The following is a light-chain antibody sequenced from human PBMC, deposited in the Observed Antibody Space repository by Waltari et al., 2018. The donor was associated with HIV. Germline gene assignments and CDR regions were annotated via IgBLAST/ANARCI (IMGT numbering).Light chain of an antibody. Sequence: DIQMTQPPSSLSASVGDRVTITCPASQAISNNLAWYQQKPGKVPKLLIYGASTLQSGVPSRFSGSGSGTDFTLTISSLQPDDVATYYCQNYNSAPPTFGQGTRLDIK. CDR2: GAS. CDR1: QAISNN. J-gene: IGKJ5*01. V-gene: IGKV1-27*01. CDR3: QNYNSAPPT.